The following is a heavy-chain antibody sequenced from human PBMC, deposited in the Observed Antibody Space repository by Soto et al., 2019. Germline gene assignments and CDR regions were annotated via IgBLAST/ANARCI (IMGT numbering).Heavy chain of an antibody. CDR2: IWYDGSNK. CDR3: ARDQAAAGNYYCYYGMDV. J-gene: IGHJ6*02. D-gene: IGHD6-13*01. V-gene: IGHV3-33*01. Sequence: GGSLRLSCAASGFTFSSYGMHWVRQAPGKGLEWVAVIWYDGSNKYYADSVKGRFTISRDNSKNTLYLQMNSLRAEDTAVYYCARDQAAAGNYYCYYGMDVWGQGTTVTVSS. CDR1: GFTFSSYG.